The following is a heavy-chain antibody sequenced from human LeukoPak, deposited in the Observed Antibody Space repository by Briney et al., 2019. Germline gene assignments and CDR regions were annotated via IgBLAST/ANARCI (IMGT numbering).Heavy chain of an antibody. V-gene: IGHV4-38-2*01. Sequence: PSETLSVTSAISGYSIGSGYYWAWFRRPPGKGLEGIGIFYHNGKPHYNPFPKNRVRTSNDRSKDPVSLKLTPGTAADTGMFYCAGRRGASPLVGAAFPDPYIDYWGQGTLVTVSS. CDR3: AGRRGASPLVGAAFPDPYIDY. J-gene: IGHJ4*02. CDR2: FYHNGKP. CDR1: GYSIGSGYY. D-gene: IGHD2-15*01.